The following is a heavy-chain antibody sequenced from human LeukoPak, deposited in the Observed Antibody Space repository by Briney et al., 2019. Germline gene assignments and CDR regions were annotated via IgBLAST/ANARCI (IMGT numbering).Heavy chain of an antibody. V-gene: IGHV4-34*01. CDR3: ARISAPDIVVVPAARYGRGWFAP. D-gene: IGHD2-2*01. CDR2: INHSGST. CDR1: GGSFSGYY. J-gene: IGHJ5*02. Sequence: SETLSLTCAVYGGSFSGYYWSWIRQPPGKGLEWIGEINHSGSTNYNPSLKSRVTISVDTSKNQFSLKLSSVTAADTAVYYCARISAPDIVVVPAARYGRGWFAPWGQGTLVTVSS.